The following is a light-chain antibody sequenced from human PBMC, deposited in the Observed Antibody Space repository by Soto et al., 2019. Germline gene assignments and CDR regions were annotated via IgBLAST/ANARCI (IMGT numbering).Light chain of an antibody. CDR1: QGIRDA. V-gene: IGKV1-17*01. J-gene: IGKJ1*01. Sequence: DIQMTQSPSSLSASVGDRVTITCRASQGIRDALGWYQQKPGKAPKRLIYAASSLQSGDPSRFSGSGSWTEFTLTISSLQPEDFATYYCLQHNSYPQTFGQGTKVEIK. CDR2: AAS. CDR3: LQHNSYPQT.